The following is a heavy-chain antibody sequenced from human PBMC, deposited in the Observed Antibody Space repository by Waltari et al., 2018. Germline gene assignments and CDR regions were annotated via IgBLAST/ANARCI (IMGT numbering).Heavy chain of an antibody. CDR2: INPNSGDT. J-gene: IGHJ4*02. CDR3: ARSGGGTTTFGVAE. V-gene: IGHV1-2*06. Sequence: QVQLVQSGAEVKKSGASVKVSCKASGYTFPAFFIPWVRQPPGQGLEWMGRINPNSGDTSYAQRFQGRVTMTGDTSITTAYMELTGLRSDDTAIYYCARSGGGTTTFGVAEWGQGSLVTVSS. D-gene: IGHD3-3*01. CDR1: GYTFPAFF.